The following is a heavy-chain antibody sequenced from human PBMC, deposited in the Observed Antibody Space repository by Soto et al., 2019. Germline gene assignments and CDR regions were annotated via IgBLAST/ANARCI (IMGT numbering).Heavy chain of an antibody. J-gene: IGHJ4*02. CDR2: IYYSGST. Sequence: TLCLTCTVSGGSISSSSYYWGWIRQPPGKGLEWIGSIYYSGSTYYNPSLKSRVTISVDTSKNQFSLKLSSVTAADTAVYYCASLLYYYHSSGYLSLLRTARNGFDYWGQGTLVTVSS. CDR3: ASLLYYYHSSGYLSLLRTARNGFDY. V-gene: IGHV4-39*01. CDR1: GGSISSSSYY. D-gene: IGHD3-22*01.